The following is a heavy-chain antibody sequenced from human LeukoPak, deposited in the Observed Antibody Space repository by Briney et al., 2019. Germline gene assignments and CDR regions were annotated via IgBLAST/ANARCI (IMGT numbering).Heavy chain of an antibody. J-gene: IGHJ3*02. CDR2: IRSKAYGGTT. Sequence: GGSLRLSCTASGFTFGDYAMSWVRQAPGKGLEWVGFIRSKAYGGTTEYAASVKGRFTISRDDSKSIAYLQMNSLKTEDTAVYYCTRVARVYYDSSGYYSRDAFDIWGQGTVVTVSS. CDR1: GFTFGDYA. D-gene: IGHD3-22*01. V-gene: IGHV3-49*04. CDR3: TRVARVYYDSSGYYSRDAFDI.